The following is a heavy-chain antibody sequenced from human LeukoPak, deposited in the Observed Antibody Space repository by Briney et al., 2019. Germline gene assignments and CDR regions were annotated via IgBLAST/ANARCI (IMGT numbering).Heavy chain of an antibody. Sequence: PGGSLRLSCAASGFTFSTYAMHWVRQAPGRGLEWVAVTSFDGSNKYYAGSVKGRFTISRDNSKNTPYLQMNSLRTEDTALYYCARDRAPGGNYYDLSEWGQGTLVTVSS. CDR2: TSFDGSNK. CDR3: ARDRAPGGNYYDLSE. J-gene: IGHJ4*02. CDR1: GFTFSTYA. D-gene: IGHD3-10*01. V-gene: IGHV3-30-3*01.